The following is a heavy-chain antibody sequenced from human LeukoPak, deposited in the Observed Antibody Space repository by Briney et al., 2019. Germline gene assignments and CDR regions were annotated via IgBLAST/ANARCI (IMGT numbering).Heavy chain of an antibody. CDR2: IYYSGST. CDR3: ARLHRHCSSTSCSDY. V-gene: IGHV4-39*01. Sequence: SETLSLTCTLSGGSISSSSYYWGWIRQPPGKGLEWIGSIYYSGSTYYNPSLKSRVTISVDTSKNQFSLKLSSVTAADTAGYYCARLHRHCSSTSCSDYWGQGTLVTVSS. CDR1: GGSISSSSYY. D-gene: IGHD2-2*01. J-gene: IGHJ4*02.